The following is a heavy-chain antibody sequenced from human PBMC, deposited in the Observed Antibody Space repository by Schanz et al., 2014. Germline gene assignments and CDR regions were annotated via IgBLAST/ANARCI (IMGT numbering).Heavy chain of an antibody. CDR2: ISYDGSNK. CDR3: AKQIHYDILTVTRN. CDR1: GFTFSSYG. Sequence: VQLLESGGGLVQPGGSLRLSCAASGFTFSSYGMHWVRQAPGKGLEWVAVISYDGSNKYYADSVKGRFTISRDNSKNTLYLQMNTLRAEDTAVYYCAKQIHYDILTVTRNWGQGTLVTVSS. J-gene: IGHJ4*02. V-gene: IGHV3-30*18. D-gene: IGHD3-9*01.